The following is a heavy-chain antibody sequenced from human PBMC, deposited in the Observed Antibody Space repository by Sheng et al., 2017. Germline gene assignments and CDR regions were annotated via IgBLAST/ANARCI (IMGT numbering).Heavy chain of an antibody. CDR2: IDWDDDK. CDR1: GFSLSTSGMC. D-gene: IGHD1-26*01. J-gene: IGHJ6*02. CDR3: ARLYSGSSSHGYYYYGMDV. Sequence: QVTLRESGPALVKPTQTLTLTCTFSGFSLSTSGMCVSWIRQPPGKALEWLALIDWDDDKYYSTSLKTRLTISKDTSKNQVVLTMTNMDPVDTATYYCARLYSGSSSHGYYYYGMDVWGQGTTVTVSS. V-gene: IGHV2-70*01.